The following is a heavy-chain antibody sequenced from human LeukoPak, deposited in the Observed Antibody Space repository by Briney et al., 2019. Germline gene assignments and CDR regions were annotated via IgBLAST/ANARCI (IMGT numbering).Heavy chain of an antibody. Sequence: GGSLRLSCAASGFTFSTNSMNWVRQAPGKGLEWVSYISSTGGTIYYADSMKGRFTISRDNAKNSLYLQMDSLRVEDTAVYYCARVGLRIQLWLDNIWGQGTMVTVSS. V-gene: IGHV3-48*04. D-gene: IGHD5-18*01. CDR3: ARVGLRIQLWLDNI. J-gene: IGHJ3*02. CDR1: GFTFSTNS. CDR2: ISSTGGTI.